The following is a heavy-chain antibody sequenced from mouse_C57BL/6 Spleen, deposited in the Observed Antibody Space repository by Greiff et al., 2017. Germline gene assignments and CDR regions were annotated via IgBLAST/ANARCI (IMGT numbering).Heavy chain of an antibody. Sequence: QVQLQQPGAELVKPGASVKLSCKASGYTFTSYWLQWVKQRPGQGLEWIGEIDPSDSYTNYNQKLKGKATLTVDTSSSIAYMQLSSLKSEDSAVYYGARTGYVDYWGQGTTLTVSS. J-gene: IGHJ2*01. CDR3: ARTGYVDY. CDR2: IDPSDSYT. V-gene: IGHV1-50*01. CDR1: GYTFTSYW.